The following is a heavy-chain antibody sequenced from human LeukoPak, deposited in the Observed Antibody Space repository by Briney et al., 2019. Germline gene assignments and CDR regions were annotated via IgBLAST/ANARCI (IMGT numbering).Heavy chain of an antibody. D-gene: IGHD3-9*01. Sequence: GGSLRLSCAASGFTFSSSAMSWVRQAPGKGLEWVSAISNNGGYTYYADSVRGRFTISRDNSKNTLYLQMNSLRAEDTAVYYRANTPKMTGNDAFDTWGQGTMVTVSS. CDR3: ANTPKMTGNDAFDT. V-gene: IGHV3-23*01. CDR1: GFTFSSSA. CDR2: ISNNGGYT. J-gene: IGHJ3*02.